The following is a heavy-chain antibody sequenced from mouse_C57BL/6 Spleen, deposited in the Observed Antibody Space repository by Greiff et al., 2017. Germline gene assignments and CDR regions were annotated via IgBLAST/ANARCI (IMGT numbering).Heavy chain of an antibody. CDR3: AREGIHFVS. CDR1: GYTFTDYY. J-gene: IGHJ2*01. D-gene: IGHD2-14*01. CDR2: INPNNGGT. Sequence: VQLQQSGPELVKPGASVKISCKASGYTFTDYYMNWVKQSHGKSLEWIGDINPNNGGTSYNQKFKGKATLTVDKSSSTAYMELRSLTSEDSAVYYCAREGIHFVSWGEGTTLTVSS. V-gene: IGHV1-26*01.